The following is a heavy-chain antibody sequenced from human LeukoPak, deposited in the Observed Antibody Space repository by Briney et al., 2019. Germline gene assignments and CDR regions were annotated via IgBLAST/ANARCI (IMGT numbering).Heavy chain of an antibody. CDR3: ARAVMVRGVNFDY. CDR2: IYHSGST. V-gene: IGHV4-30-2*01. Sequence: SETLSLTCTVSGASISSGGYYWSWIRQPPGKGLEWIGYIYHSGSTYYNPSLKSRVTISVDKSKNQFSLKLSSVTAADTAVYYCARAVMVRGVNFDYWGQGTLVTVSS. D-gene: IGHD3-10*01. CDR1: GASISSGGYY. J-gene: IGHJ4*02.